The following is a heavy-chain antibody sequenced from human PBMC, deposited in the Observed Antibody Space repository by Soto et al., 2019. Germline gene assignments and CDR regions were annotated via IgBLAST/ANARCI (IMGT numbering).Heavy chain of an antibody. Sequence: QLQLQESGSGLVNPSQTLSLTCTVSGASITSGSYSWSWIRQAPGKGLEWIGNIHVTGYTAFSPSLKRRVTMSVDTSKNQFSLNVNSVTAADTAVYFCARGGALRPYCHVPLAFWGQGTLVTVSS. CDR1: GASITSGSYS. J-gene: IGHJ4*02. CDR2: IHVTGYT. V-gene: IGHV4-30-2*01. CDR3: ARGGALRPYCHVPLAF. D-gene: IGHD2-21*01.